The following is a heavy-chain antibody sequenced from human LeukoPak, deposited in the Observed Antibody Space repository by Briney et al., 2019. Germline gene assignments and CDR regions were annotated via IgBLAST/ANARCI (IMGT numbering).Heavy chain of an antibody. CDR2: IDHSGST. Sequence: SETLSLTCGVSGGSISSSYWWSWVRQPPGKGLEWTGSIDHSGSTYYNPSLKSRVTISLDTSKSQFSLKVRYVTAADTAVYYCARGLNDSWTGENYWGQGTLVTVSS. D-gene: IGHD3-3*01. V-gene: IGHV4-4*02. CDR1: GGSISSSYW. J-gene: IGHJ4*02. CDR3: ARGLNDSWTGENY.